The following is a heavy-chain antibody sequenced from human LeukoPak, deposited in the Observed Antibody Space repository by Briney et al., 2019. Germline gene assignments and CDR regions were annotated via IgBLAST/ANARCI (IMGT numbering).Heavy chain of an antibody. CDR1: GFTFSSYA. J-gene: IGHJ4*02. Sequence: GGSLRLSCAASGFTFSSYAMHWVRQAPGKGLEWVAVISYDGSNKYYADSVKGRFTISRDNSKNTLYLQMSSLRAEDTAVYYCARQNVDYGDGMDYWGQGTLVTVSS. V-gene: IGHV3-30*04. CDR3: ARQNVDYGDGMDY. D-gene: IGHD4-17*01. CDR2: ISYDGSNK.